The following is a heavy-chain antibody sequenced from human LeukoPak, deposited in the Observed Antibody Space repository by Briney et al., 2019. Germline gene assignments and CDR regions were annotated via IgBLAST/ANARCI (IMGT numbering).Heavy chain of an antibody. Sequence: SETLSLTCTVSGGSISSSSYYWGWIRQPPGKGLEWIGNIYYSGSTYYNPSLKSRVTISVDTSKNQFSLKLSSVTAADTAVYYCASFVGATSDPMGYWGQGTLVTVSS. CDR3: ASFVGATSDPMGY. J-gene: IGHJ4*02. CDR2: IYYSGST. D-gene: IGHD1-26*01. CDR1: GGSISSSSYY. V-gene: IGHV4-39*01.